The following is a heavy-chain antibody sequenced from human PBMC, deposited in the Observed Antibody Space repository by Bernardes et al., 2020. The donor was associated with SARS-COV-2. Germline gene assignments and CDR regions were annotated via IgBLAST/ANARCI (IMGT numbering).Heavy chain of an antibody. D-gene: IGHD1-1*01. V-gene: IGHV1-2*02. CDR1: GYTFSDYF. J-gene: IGHJ4*02. CDR2: ISPNGADT. Sequence: ASVKVSCKASGYTFSDYFMHWVRQAPGQGLEWMGWISPNGADTHYAQTFRGRVTMTRDTSTSTAYMELNTLRSDDNWRGWFDCWGQGTLVTVSS. CDR3: DC.